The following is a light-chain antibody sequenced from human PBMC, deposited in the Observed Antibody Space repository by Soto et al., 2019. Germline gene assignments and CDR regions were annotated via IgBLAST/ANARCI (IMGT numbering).Light chain of an antibody. V-gene: IGLV2-14*03. Sequence: QSALTQPACVSGSPGQSITISCTGTSSDVGGYDHVSWYQQHPGKAPKLIIYDVTVRPSGISRRFSGSKSDNTASLAVSGLEPEDEADYYCSSYTNTDTLLFGGGTKLTVL. CDR3: SSYTNTDTLL. CDR1: SSDVGGYDH. J-gene: IGLJ3*02. CDR2: DVT.